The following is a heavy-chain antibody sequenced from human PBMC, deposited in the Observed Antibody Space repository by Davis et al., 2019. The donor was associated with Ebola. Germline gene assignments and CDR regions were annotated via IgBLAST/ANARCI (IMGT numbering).Heavy chain of an antibody. D-gene: IGHD2-2*02. Sequence: PSETLSLTCTVSGGSISSYYWSWIRQPPGKGLEWIGYIYYSGSTNYNPSLKSRVTISVDTSKNQFSLKLSSVTAADTAVYYCAADIVLVAGVIPVFDYWGQGTLVTVSS. CDR2: IYYSGST. CDR1: GGSISSYY. V-gene: IGHV4-59*01. J-gene: IGHJ4*02. CDR3: AADIVLVAGVIPVFDY.